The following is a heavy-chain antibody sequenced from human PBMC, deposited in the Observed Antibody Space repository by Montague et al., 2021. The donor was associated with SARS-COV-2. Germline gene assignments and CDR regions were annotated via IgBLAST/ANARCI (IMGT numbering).Heavy chain of an antibody. CDR3: ARHVVALMASRKCFDY. J-gene: IGHJ4*02. CDR2: IYYSGST. V-gene: IGHV4-39*01. CDR1: GGFISSSSYY. D-gene: IGHD2-15*01. Sequence: SETLSLTCTVSGGFISSSSYYWSWIRQPPGKGLEWIGCIYYSGSTYYNPSLKSRLTISVDTSKNQFSLKLSSVTAADTAVYYCARHVVALMASRKCFDYWGQGTLVTVSS.